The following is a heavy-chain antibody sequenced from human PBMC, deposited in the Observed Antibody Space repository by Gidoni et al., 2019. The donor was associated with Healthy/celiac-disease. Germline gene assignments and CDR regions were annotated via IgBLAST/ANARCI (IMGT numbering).Heavy chain of an antibody. CDR2: IYYSGST. Sequence: QVQLQESGPGLVKPSQTLSLTCTVSVGSISSGGYYWSWIRQHPGKGLEWIGYIYYSGSTYYNPSLKSRVTISVDTSKNQFSLKLSSVTAADTAVYYCARGYDSSARWFDPWGQGTLVTVSS. CDR3: ARGYDSSARWFDP. J-gene: IGHJ5*02. V-gene: IGHV4-31*03. D-gene: IGHD3-22*01. CDR1: VGSISSGGYY.